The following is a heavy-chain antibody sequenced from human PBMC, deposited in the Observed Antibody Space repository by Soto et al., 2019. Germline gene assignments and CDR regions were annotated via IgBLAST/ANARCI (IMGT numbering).Heavy chain of an antibody. CDR3: ARDARAVASHYFDY. J-gene: IGHJ4*02. CDR2: ISYDGSNK. D-gene: IGHD6-19*01. Sequence: QVQLVESGGGVVQPGRSLRLSCAASGLTFSSYAVHWVRQAPGKGLEWVAVISYDGSNKYYADSVKGRFTISRDNSKNSLYLQMNSLRAEDTAVYYCARDARAVASHYFDYWGQGTLVTVSS. V-gene: IGHV3-30-3*01. CDR1: GLTFSSYA.